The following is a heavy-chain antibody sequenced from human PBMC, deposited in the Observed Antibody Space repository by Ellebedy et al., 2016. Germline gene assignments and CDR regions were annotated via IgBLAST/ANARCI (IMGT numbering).Heavy chain of an antibody. V-gene: IGHV3-7*03. CDR2: IKQDASEK. J-gene: IGHJ4*02. CDR1: GLPLSTLW. CDR3: VKNGHDYAWSY. Sequence: GESLKISCAASGLPLSTLWMTWFRQAPGKGPEWVANIKQDASEKVYVDSVKGRFTISRDSFKNTLYLQMNSLTADDTAVYFCVKNGHDYAWSYWGQGTLVTVSS. D-gene: IGHD4/OR15-4a*01.